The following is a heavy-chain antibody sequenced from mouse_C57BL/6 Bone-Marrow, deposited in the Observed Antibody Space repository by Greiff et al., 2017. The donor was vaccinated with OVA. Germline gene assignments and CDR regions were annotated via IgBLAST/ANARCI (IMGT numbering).Heavy chain of an antibody. D-gene: IGHD2-3*01. V-gene: IGHV1-12*01. J-gene: IGHJ4*01. Sequence: LQESGAELVRPGASVKMSCKASGYTFTSYNMHWVKQTPRQGLEWIGAIYPGNGDTSYNQKFKGKATLTVDKSSSTAYMQLSSLTSEDSAVYFCARWGWLLNYYAMDYWGQGTSVTVSS. CDR2: IYPGNGDT. CDR1: GYTFTSYN. CDR3: ARWGWLLNYYAMDY.